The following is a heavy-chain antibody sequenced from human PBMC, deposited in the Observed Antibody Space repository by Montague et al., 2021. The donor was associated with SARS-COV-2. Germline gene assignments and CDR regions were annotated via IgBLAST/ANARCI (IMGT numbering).Heavy chain of an antibody. J-gene: IGHJ4*02. D-gene: IGHD3-22*01. Sequence: SETLSLTCEVSGGSISSYYWGWIRQPPGKGLEWIGSIYYSGSTYYNPSLKSRVTISVDTSKNQFSLKLSSVTAADTAVYYCDGSSEEEYYFGYWGQGTLVTVSS. CDR1: GGSISSYY. CDR2: IYYSGST. V-gene: IGHV4-39*01. CDR3: DGSSEEEYYFGY.